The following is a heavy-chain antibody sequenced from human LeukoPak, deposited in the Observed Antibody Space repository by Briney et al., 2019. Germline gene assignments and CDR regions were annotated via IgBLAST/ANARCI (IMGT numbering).Heavy chain of an antibody. Sequence: GGSLRLSCAASGFTVGNNYMSWVRQAPGRGLEWLSLIYSAGSTNYADSVRGRFTISRDNSKNTLYLRMNSLRAEDTAVYYCARGLYDYDSGSYYSDYWGQGTLVTVSS. J-gene: IGHJ4*02. D-gene: IGHD3-10*01. CDR2: IYSAGST. CDR3: ARGLYDYDSGSYYSDY. CDR1: GFTVGNNY. V-gene: IGHV3-53*01.